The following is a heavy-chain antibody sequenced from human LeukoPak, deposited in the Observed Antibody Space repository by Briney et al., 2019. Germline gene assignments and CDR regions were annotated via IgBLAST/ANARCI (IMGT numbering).Heavy chain of an antibody. CDR1: GFTXSXXG. V-gene: IGHV3-48*01. Sequence: GSXRXSCAXXGFTXSXXGMNWVXXARXXGVXXLSYISASSGTTFYTDSVKGRFTISRDNAKNSLSLQMNSLRAEDTAVYYCAANIVVVPAPDYWGQGTLVTVSS. D-gene: IGHD2-2*01. CDR2: ISASSGTT. J-gene: IGHJ4*02. CDR3: AANIVVVPAPDY.